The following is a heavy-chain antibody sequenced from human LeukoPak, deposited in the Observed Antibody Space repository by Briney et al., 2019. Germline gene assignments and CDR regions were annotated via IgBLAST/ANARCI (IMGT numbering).Heavy chain of an antibody. J-gene: IGHJ3*02. Sequence: SETLSLTCTVSAGSISSYYWNWIRQPPGKGLEWIGYIYYSGITNYNPSLKSRVTISVGTSKSQFSLTLTSVTAADTALYYCARAGRWEGRPHAFDIWGQGTMVTVSS. D-gene: IGHD1-26*01. CDR2: IYYSGIT. V-gene: IGHV4-59*01. CDR3: ARAGRWEGRPHAFDI. CDR1: AGSISSYY.